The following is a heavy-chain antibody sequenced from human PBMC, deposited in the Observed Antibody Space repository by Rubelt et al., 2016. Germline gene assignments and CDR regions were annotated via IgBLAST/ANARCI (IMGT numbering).Heavy chain of an antibody. Sequence: VQLQQWGAGLLKPSETLSLTCAVYGGSFSGYYWSWIRQPPGKGLEWVSVIYSGGSTYYADSVKGRFTISRGNSKNTLYLQMNSLGAEDTAVYYCARDRVGATIFDYWGQGTLVTVSS. CDR1: GGSFSGYY. J-gene: IGHJ4*02. V-gene: IGHV3-53*01. D-gene: IGHD1-26*01. CDR3: ARDRVGATIFDY. CDR2: IYSGGST.